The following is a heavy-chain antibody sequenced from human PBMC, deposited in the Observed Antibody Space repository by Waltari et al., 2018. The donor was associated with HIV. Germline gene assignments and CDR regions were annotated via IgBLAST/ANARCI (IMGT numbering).Heavy chain of an antibody. V-gene: IGHV1-69*02. D-gene: IGHD3-22*01. Sequence: QVQLVQSGAEVKKPGSSVKVSCKASGGTFSSYSISWVRQAPGQGLEWMGMVIPILGISNYAQKFQGKITITADKSTSTAYMELSSLRSEDTAVYYCARHDYEVINGMDVWGQGTTVTVSS. J-gene: IGHJ6*02. CDR3: ARHDYEVINGMDV. CDR1: GGTFSSYS. CDR2: VIPILGIS.